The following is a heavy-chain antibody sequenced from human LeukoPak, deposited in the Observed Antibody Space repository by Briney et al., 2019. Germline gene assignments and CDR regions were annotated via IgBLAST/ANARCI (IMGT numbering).Heavy chain of an antibody. J-gene: IGHJ5*02. CDR1: GGTFSSYA. CDR2: IIPIFGTA. V-gene: IGHV1-69*05. CDR3: ARARGPQQLVVNWFDP. Sequence: GASVKVSCKASGGTFSSYAISWVRQAPGQGLEWMGRIIPIFGTANYAQKFQGRVMITTDESTSTAYMELSSLRSEDTAVYYCARARGPQQLVVNWFDPWGQGTLVTVSS. D-gene: IGHD6-13*01.